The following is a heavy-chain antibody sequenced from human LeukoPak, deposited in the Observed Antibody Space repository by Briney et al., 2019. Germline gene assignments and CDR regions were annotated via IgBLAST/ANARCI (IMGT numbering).Heavy chain of an antibody. V-gene: IGHV3-33*08. J-gene: IGHJ4*02. Sequence: TGGSLRLSCAASGFTFSSYWMSWVRQAPGKGLEWVAVIWYDGSNKYYTDSVKGRFTISRDISQNTLYLEMNGLRSEDTAVYSCARGKLSTSGLDFWGQGTLVTVSS. CDR2: IWYDGSNK. D-gene: IGHD2/OR15-2a*01. CDR3: ARGKLSTSGLDF. CDR1: GFTFSSYW.